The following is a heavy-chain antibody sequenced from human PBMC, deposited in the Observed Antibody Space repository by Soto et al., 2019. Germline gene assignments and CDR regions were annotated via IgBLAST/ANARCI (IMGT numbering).Heavy chain of an antibody. CDR2: IYPGDSDT. J-gene: IGHJ4*02. Sequence: GESLKISCKGSGYSFTSYWIGWVRQMPGKGLEWMGIIYPGDSDTRYSPSFQGQVTISADKSISTAYLQWSSLKASDTAMYYCARLVGATTIAPRGFFDYWGQGTLVTVSS. CDR3: ARLVGATTIAPRGFFDY. V-gene: IGHV5-51*01. CDR1: GYSFTSYW. D-gene: IGHD1-26*01.